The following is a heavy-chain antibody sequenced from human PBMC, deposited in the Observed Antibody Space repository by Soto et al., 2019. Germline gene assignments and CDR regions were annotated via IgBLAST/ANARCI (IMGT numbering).Heavy chain of an antibody. CDR1: GFTFSAYY. V-gene: IGHV3-74*01. Sequence: GGSLRLSCVASGFTFSAYYMHWVRQTPGKGLVYVARVSADGSNTISADSVKDRFTISRDNAKSTLYLQMDSLRDEDTAVYYCARDSGFLEWPSMALGYYGMDVWGQGTTVNVSS. J-gene: IGHJ6*02. CDR2: VSADGSNT. D-gene: IGHD3-3*01. CDR3: ARDSGFLEWPSMALGYYGMDV.